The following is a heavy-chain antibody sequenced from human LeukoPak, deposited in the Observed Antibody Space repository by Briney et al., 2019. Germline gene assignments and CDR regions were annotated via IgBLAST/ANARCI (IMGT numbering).Heavy chain of an antibody. Sequence: PSQTLSLTCTVSGGSISSGDYYWSWIRQPPGKGLEWIGSIYTTGDTRYNPSLKSRVTISVDTSKNQFSLKLSSVTAADTAVYYCARATPVGGVRFDYWGQGTLVTVSS. V-gene: IGHV4-61*02. CDR2: IYTTGDT. J-gene: IGHJ4*02. D-gene: IGHD3-16*01. CDR1: GGSISSGDYY. CDR3: ARATPVGGVRFDY.